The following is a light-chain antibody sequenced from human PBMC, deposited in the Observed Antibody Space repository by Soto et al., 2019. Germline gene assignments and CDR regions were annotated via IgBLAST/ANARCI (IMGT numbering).Light chain of an antibody. CDR1: NTIATY. V-gene: IGKV1-39*01. Sequence: IQMTQSPSSLSASVGDGVTLTCRASNTIATYLNWYQQKPGQVPEVLIYGASRLHVGVPSRFSGSGYGTDFTLTINNLQPEDCAIYYCQQFYYYPHTFGQGTKLEVK. CDR3: QQFYYYPHT. CDR2: GAS. J-gene: IGKJ2*01.